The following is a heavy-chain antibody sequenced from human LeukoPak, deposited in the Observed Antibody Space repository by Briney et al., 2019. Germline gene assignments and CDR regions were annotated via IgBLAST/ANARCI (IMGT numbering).Heavy chain of an antibody. J-gene: IGHJ6*03. CDR1: GYSISSGYY. D-gene: IGHD3-3*01. V-gene: IGHV4-38-2*02. CDR3: ARGSQILEWSFPDYYYMDV. CDR2: TYHSGST. Sequence: PSETLSLTCTVSGYSISSGYYWGWIRQPPGKGLEWIGSTYHSGSTYYNPSLKSRVTISVGTSKNQFSLKLSSVTAADTAVYYCARGSQILEWSFPDYYYMDVWGKGTTVTVSS.